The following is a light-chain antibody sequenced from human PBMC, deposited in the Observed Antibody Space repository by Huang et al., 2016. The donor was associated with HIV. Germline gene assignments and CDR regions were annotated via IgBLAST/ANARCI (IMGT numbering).Light chain of an antibody. CDR1: QGISFY. J-gene: IGKJ1*01. V-gene: IGKV1-16*01. CDR3: QQYKNYPWT. CDR2: AAS. Sequence: DIHMTQSPSSLSASVGDSVTITCRASQGISFYLAWFQQKPGKAPQSLIYAASTLLSGVPSRFSGRGSGTDFILTISGLQPEDFGTYYCQQYKNYPWTFGQGTKVEMK.